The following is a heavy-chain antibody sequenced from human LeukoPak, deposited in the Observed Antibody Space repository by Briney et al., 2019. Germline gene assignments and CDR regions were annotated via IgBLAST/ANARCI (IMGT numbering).Heavy chain of an antibody. CDR3: AKSVAAAGTDY. CDR2: ISYDGSNK. Sequence: PGGSLRLSCAASGFTFSSCGMHWVRQAPGEGLEWVAVISYDGSNKYYGDSVKGRFTISRDNSKNTLYLQMNSLRAEDTAVYYCAKSVAAAGTDYWGQGTLVTVSS. V-gene: IGHV3-30*18. CDR1: GFTFSSCG. D-gene: IGHD6-13*01. J-gene: IGHJ4*02.